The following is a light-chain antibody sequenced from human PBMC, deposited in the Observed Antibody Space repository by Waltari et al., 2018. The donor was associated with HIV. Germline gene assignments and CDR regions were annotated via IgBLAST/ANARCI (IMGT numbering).Light chain of an antibody. CDR1: SSNIGSNY. Sequence: QSVLTQPPSASGTPGQSVTISCSGSSSNIGSNYLYWYQQLPGTAPKLLIYRNNQRPSGVPDRFSGSKSGTSASLAISGLRSEDEADYYCAAWDDSLSGPGVFGGGTKLTVL. V-gene: IGLV1-47*01. CDR2: RNN. CDR3: AAWDDSLSGPGV. J-gene: IGLJ3*02.